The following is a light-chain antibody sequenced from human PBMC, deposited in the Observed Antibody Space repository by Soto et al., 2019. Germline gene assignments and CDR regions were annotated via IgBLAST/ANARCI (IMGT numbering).Light chain of an antibody. J-gene: IGKJ4*01. CDR1: QSVSSN. CDR2: GAS. V-gene: IGKV3-15*01. CDR3: QQYNTWPLT. Sequence: EIVMTQSPATLSVSPGERATLSCGASQSVSSNLAWYQQKPGQAPRLLIYGASTRATGIPAWFSGSGSGTEFTLTISSLQSEDFAVYYCQQYNTWPLTFGGGTKVEIK.